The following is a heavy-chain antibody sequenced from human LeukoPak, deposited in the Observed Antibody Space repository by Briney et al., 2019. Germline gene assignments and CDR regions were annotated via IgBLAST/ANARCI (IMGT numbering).Heavy chain of an antibody. Sequence: GGSLRLSCVASGFTFSDHSMMWVRQAPGKGLEWVANIKRDGSEKNYVDSVRGRFTVSRDNAKNSLYLQMNSLRAEDTAVYYCARGSYSSSWPADYWGQGTLVTVSS. CDR3: ARGSYSSSWPADY. D-gene: IGHD6-13*01. J-gene: IGHJ4*02. V-gene: IGHV3-7*01. CDR1: GFTFSDHS. CDR2: IKRDGSEK.